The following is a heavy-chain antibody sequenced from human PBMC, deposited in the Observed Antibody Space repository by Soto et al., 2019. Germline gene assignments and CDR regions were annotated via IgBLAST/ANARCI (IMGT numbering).Heavy chain of an antibody. CDR1: GGSFSGYY. D-gene: IGHD5-12*01. J-gene: IGHJ6*03. CDR2: INHSGST. Sequence: SETLSLTCAVYGGSFSGYYWSRIRQPPGKGLEWIGEINHSGSTNYNPSLKSRVTISVDTSKNQFSLKLSSVAAADTAVYYCARALSGYENYGHYYYYYYMDVWGKGTTVTVSS. V-gene: IGHV4-34*01. CDR3: ARALSGYENYGHYYYYYYMDV.